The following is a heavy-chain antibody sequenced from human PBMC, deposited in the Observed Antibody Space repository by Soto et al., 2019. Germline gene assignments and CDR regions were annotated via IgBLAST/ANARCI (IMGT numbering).Heavy chain of an antibody. D-gene: IGHD2-21*01. Sequence: QVHLMESGGGVVQPGGSLRLSYATSGFTFSSYSMHWFRQAPGKGLEWVAVISSDGGTKLYTDSVKGRFTISRDNSKNTLYLPMDSLRADDTAVYYCAREFVPRQWYFDNWGQGIQVTVSS. CDR1: GFTFSSYS. CDR2: ISSDGGTK. V-gene: IGHV3-30-3*01. J-gene: IGHJ4*02. CDR3: AREFVPRQWYFDN.